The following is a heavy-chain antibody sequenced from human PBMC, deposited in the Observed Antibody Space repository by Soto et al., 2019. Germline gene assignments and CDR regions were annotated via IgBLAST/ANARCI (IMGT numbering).Heavy chain of an antibody. CDR1: GITFSNYA. V-gene: IGHV3-23*01. J-gene: IGHJ4*02. D-gene: IGHD3-10*01. CDR2: ISGGGGST. Sequence: GGSLRLSCAVSGITFSNYAMTWVRQAPGKGLEWVSTISGGGGSTYYADSVKGRFTVSRDNSKNTLYLQMNSLRAEDTAVYYCAVTMVSLYWGQGTLVTVSS. CDR3: AVTMVSLY.